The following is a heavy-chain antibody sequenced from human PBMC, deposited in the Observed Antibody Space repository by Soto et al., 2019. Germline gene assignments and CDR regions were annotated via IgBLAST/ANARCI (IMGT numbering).Heavy chain of an antibody. V-gene: IGHV4-34*01. CDR3: ASCSNSGIDY. D-gene: IGHD4-4*01. J-gene: IGHJ4*02. CDR2: INHSGST. CDR1: GGSFSGYY. Sequence: QVQLQQWGAGLLKPSETLSLTCAVYGGSFSGYYWSWIRQPPGKGLEWIGEINHSGSTNYNPSLKCRVTISVDTSKNQFSLKLSSVTAADTAVYYCASCSNSGIDYWGQGTLVTVSS.